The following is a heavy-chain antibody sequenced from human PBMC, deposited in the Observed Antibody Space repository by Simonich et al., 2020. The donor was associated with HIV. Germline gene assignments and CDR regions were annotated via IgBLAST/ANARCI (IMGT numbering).Heavy chain of an antibody. CDR2: INPNSGGT. CDR3: ARGPQQLGPVFDAFDI. V-gene: IGHV1-2*02. D-gene: IGHD6-13*01. Sequence: QVQLVQSGAEVKKPGASVKVSCKASGYTFTGYYMHWVRQAPGQGLEWMGWINPNSGGTNYEQKLQGRVTMTRDTSISTAYMELRKLRSDDTAVYYCARGPQQLGPVFDAFDIWGQGTMVTVSS. J-gene: IGHJ3*02. CDR1: GYTFTGYY.